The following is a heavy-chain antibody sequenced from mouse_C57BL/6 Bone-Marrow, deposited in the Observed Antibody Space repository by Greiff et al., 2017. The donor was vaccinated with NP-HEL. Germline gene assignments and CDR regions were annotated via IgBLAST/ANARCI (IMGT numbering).Heavy chain of an antibody. Sequence: VKLQESGAELVRPGASVTLSCKASGYTFTDYEMHWVKQTPVHGLEWIGAIDPETGGTAYNQKFKGKAILTADKSSSTAYMELRSLTSEDSAVYYCTCRGGLDYWGQGTTLTVSS. D-gene: IGHD6-1*01. J-gene: IGHJ2*01. CDR3: TCRGGLDY. CDR2: IDPETGGT. CDR1: GYTFTDYE. V-gene: IGHV1-15*01.